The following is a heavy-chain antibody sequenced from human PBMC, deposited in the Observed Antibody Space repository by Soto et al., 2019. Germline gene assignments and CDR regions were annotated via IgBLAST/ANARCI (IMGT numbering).Heavy chain of an antibody. CDR2: IDINNGET. D-gene: IGHD4-17*01. V-gene: IGHV1-18*01. CDR1: GGTFSSYA. Sequence: ASVKVSCKASGGTFSSYAISWVRQAPGQGLEWMAWIDINNGETNYAQKFRDRITLTKDTSTSTAYMELRSLRSDDTALYYCARDPDGDSDFDFWGQGTLVTVSS. J-gene: IGHJ4*02. CDR3: ARDPDGDSDFDF.